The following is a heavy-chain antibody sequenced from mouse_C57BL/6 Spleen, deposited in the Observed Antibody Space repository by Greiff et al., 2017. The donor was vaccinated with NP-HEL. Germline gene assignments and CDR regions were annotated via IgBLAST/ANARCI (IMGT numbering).Heavy chain of an antibody. D-gene: IGHD3-2*02. J-gene: IGHJ3*01. V-gene: IGHV1-82*01. Sequence: ESGPELVKPGASVKISCKASGYAFSSSWMNWVKQRPGKGLGWIGRIYPGDGDTNYNGKFKGKATLTADKSSSTAYMQLSSLTSEDSAVYFCASSQATEFAYWGQGTLVTVSA. CDR2: IYPGDGDT. CDR3: ASSQATEFAY. CDR1: GYAFSSSW.